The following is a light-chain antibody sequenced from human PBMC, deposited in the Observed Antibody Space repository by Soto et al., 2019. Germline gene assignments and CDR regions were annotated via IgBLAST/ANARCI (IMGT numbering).Light chain of an antibody. CDR2: EVS. CDR3: SSYTTTATLV. CDR1: SSDIGVYNY. V-gene: IGLV2-14*01. J-gene: IGLJ2*01. Sequence: QSVLTQPPSASGSPGQSVTISCTGTSSDIGVYNYVSWYQQHPGKAPKLMIYEVSHRPSGVSDRFSGSKSGNTASLTISGLQAEDEADYYCSSYTTTATLVFGGGTKVTVL.